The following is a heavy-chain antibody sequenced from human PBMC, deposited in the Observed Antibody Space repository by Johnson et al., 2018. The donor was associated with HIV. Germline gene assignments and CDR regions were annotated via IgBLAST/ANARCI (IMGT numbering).Heavy chain of an antibody. D-gene: IGHD3-3*01. Sequence: VQLVESGGGVVQPGRSLRLSCAASGFTFSSYAMHWVRQAPGKGLEWVAVISYDGSNKYYADSVKGRFTISRDDSKNTLYLQMNSLRAEDTAVYYCARGDFWSGPNVFDIWGQGTMVTVSS. CDR3: ARGDFWSGPNVFDI. CDR1: GFTFSSYA. CDR2: ISYDGSNK. V-gene: IGHV3-30-3*01. J-gene: IGHJ3*02.